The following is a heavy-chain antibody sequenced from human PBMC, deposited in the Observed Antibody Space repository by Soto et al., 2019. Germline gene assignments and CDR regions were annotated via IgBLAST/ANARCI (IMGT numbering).Heavy chain of an antibody. Sequence: GGSLRLSCAASGFTFSNAWMNWVRQAPGKGLEWVGRIKSKTDGGTTDYAAPVKGRFTISRDDSKNTLYLQMNSLKTEDTAVYYCTTGPGIAVAGLTIYFAYWGQGTLVTVS. D-gene: IGHD6-19*01. CDR2: IKSKTDGGTT. CDR1: GFTFSNAW. CDR3: TTGPGIAVAGLTIYFAY. V-gene: IGHV3-15*07. J-gene: IGHJ4*02.